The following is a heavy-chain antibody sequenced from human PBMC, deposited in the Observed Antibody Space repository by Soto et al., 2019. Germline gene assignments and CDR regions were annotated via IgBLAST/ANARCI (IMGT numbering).Heavy chain of an antibody. J-gene: IGHJ4*02. D-gene: IGHD5-12*01. Sequence: SETLSLTCAVYGGSFSGYYWTWIRQPPGTGLEWIGEINHSGSTNYNPSLKSRVTISVDTSKNQFPLKLSSVTAADTAVYYCARLRDGYNPVDYWGQGTLVTVSS. CDR3: ARLRDGYNPVDY. V-gene: IGHV4-34*01. CDR1: GGSFSGYY. CDR2: INHSGST.